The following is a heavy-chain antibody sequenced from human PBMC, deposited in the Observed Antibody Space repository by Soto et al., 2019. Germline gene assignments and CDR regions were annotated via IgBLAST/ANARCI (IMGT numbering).Heavy chain of an antibody. D-gene: IGHD4-17*01. CDR1: GFTFSSYG. CDR3: ARMGGYGDLALHYCCCGMDV. J-gene: IGHJ6*02. Sequence: QVQLVESGGGVVQPGRSLRLSCAASGFTFSSYGMHWVRQAPGKGLEWVAVIWDDGSNKYYADSVKGRFTISRDNSKSTLYMQMNSLRAEDTAVYYCARMGGYGDLALHYCCCGMDVWGQGSTVTVSS. V-gene: IGHV3-33*01. CDR2: IWDDGSNK.